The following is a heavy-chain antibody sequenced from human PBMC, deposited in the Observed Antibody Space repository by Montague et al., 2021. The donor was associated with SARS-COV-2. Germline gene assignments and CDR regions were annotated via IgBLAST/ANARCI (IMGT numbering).Heavy chain of an antibody. J-gene: IGHJ6*03. CDR3: ARGRIDVNMIVVVVAGASFYMDG. D-gene: IGHD3-22*01. CDR2: INTSGST. CDR1: GGSFSGYH. V-gene: IGHV4-34*01. Sequence: SETLSLTCAVYGGSFSGYHWTWIRQSPGKGLEWIGEINTSGSTNYNPSLKSRITISGDTSKNQFSLKLTSVTAADTAVYYCARGRIDVNMIVVVVAGASFYMDGWGKGTTVTVSS.